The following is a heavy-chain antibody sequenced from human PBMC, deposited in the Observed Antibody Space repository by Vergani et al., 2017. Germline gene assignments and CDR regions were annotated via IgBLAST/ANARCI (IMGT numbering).Heavy chain of an antibody. CDR3: ARRPLLCSGIPNSYRGNWFFDL. CDR1: GYNFPNYW. J-gene: IGHJ2*01. V-gene: IGHV5-51*06. D-gene: IGHD5-18*01. CDR2: IYPDDSDT. Sequence: EVQLVQSGAELKKPGESLKISCQGSGYNFPNYWIGWVRQMPGKGLEWMGSIYPDDSDTRYSPSFQGQVTISGDKSITTAYLQWSSLRASDTALYYCARRPLLCSGIPNSYRGNWFFDLWGRGTLVTVSS.